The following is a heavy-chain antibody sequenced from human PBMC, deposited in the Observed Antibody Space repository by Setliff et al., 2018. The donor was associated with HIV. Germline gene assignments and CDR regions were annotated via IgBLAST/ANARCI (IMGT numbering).Heavy chain of an antibody. Sequence: PGGSLRLSCAASGFTFSNYWMSWVRQAPGKGLEWVANINQDGSEKYYVDSVKGRFTISRDNAKNSLYLQMNSLRAEDTAVYYCARVRHRGYYYGSGSFDYWGLGTLVTAPQ. V-gene: IGHV3-7*01. J-gene: IGHJ4*02. CDR2: INQDGSEK. CDR1: GFTFSNYW. CDR3: ARVRHRGYYYGSGSFDY. D-gene: IGHD3-10*01.